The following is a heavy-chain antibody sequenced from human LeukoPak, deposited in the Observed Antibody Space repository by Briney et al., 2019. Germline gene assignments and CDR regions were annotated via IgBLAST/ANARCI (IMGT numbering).Heavy chain of an antibody. CDR2: TYFRSKRFN. J-gene: IGHJ4*02. V-gene: IGHV6-1*03. CDR1: GDSVSSNSAA. Sequence: SQTLSLTCAFSGDSVSSNSAAWYWIRQSPSRGLEWLGRTYFRSKRFNDYAVSVKSCITVSADPFKNQFSLQLNSVTPEDTAVYYCARDPSGDQGLDYLGQGTLVTVSS. CDR3: ARDPSGDQGLDY. D-gene: IGHD3-10*01.